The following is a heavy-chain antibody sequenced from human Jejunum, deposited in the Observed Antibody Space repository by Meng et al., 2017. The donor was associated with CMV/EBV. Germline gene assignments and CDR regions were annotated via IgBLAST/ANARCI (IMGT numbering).Heavy chain of an antibody. CDR2: IYYSGDT. D-gene: IGHD6-6*01. CDR3: ARVVLYYYGMDV. J-gene: IGHJ6*02. Sequence: SGDSVRSGSYFWSWIRQPPGKGLESIGYIYYSGDTNYNPSLKSRATISVDRSKNQFSLRLRSVTAADTAVYYCARVVLYYYGMDVWGHGTTGTVSS. V-gene: IGHV4-61*01. CDR1: GDSVRSGSYF.